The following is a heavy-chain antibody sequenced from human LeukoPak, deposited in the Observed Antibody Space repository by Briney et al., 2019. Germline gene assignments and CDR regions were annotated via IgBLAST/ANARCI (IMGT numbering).Heavy chain of an antibody. CDR2: IYHSGST. V-gene: IGHV4-30-2*01. CDR1: GGSISSGGYS. D-gene: IGHD2-2*01. Sequence: QTLSLICSVSGGSISSGGYSWSWIRQPPGKGLEWIGYIYHSGSTYYNPSLKSRVTISVDRSKNQFSLKLSSVTAADTAVYFCARKYCGTTSCYWFDPWGQGTLVTVSS. J-gene: IGHJ5*02. CDR3: ARKYCGTTSCYWFDP.